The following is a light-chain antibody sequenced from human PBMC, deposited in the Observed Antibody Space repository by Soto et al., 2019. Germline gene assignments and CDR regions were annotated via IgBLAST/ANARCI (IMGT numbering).Light chain of an antibody. Sequence: ETVMTQSPVTLSVSPGERVTLSCRASQSVRSHLAWYQQKPGQAPRLLIFVASTRATGIPARFSGSGSGTEFTLTISSLQSEDFVVYYCQQYNNWPRTFGQGTKVDIK. CDR3: QQYNNWPRT. CDR2: VAS. V-gene: IGKV3-15*01. J-gene: IGKJ1*01. CDR1: QSVRSH.